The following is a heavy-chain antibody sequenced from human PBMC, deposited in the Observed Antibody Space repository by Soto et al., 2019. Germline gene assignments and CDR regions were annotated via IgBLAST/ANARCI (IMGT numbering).Heavy chain of an antibody. CDR1: GGSISSSSYY. D-gene: IGHD3-22*01. V-gene: IGHV4-39*01. J-gene: IGHJ5*02. Sequence: QLQLQESGPGLVKPSETLSLTCTVSGGSISSSSYYWGWIRQPPGKGLEWIGSIYYSGSTYYNPYLKSRVTISVDTSKNQFSLKLSSVTAADTAVYYCASRDAYYYDSSGYAWFDPWGQGTLVTVSS. CDR3: ASRDAYYYDSSGYAWFDP. CDR2: IYYSGST.